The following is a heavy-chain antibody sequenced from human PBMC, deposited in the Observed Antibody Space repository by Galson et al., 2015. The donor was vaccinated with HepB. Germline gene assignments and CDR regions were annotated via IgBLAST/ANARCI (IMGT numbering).Heavy chain of an antibody. D-gene: IGHD2-2*01. CDR3: ARTASWAFDF. Sequence: SVKVSCKGSGYTFAKYALHWVRQAPGQRLLWMGWINAGTGNTKYSQKFQGRAIITRDTSATTVYLDLSSLTSEDTAVYFCARTASWAFDFWGQGTLVTVSS. CDR1: GYTFAKYA. V-gene: IGHV1-3*01. CDR2: INAGTGNT. J-gene: IGHJ4*02.